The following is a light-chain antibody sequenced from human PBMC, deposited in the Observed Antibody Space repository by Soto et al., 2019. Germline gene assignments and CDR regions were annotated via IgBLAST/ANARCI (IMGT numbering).Light chain of an antibody. CDR1: SSDVGGYNY. V-gene: IGLV2-14*01. Sequence: QSALTQPASVSGSPGQSITISCTGTSSDVGGYNYVSWYQQHPGKAPKLMIYDVSNRPSGVSNRFSGSKSGNTASLTISGLQAEDEADYYCSSYPRSRTPPYLCVTGTTLTVL. CDR3: SSYPRSRTPPYL. J-gene: IGLJ1*01. CDR2: DVS.